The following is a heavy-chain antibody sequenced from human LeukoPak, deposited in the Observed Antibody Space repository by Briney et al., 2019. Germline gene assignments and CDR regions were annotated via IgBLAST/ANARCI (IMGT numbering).Heavy chain of an antibody. V-gene: IGHV1-2*02. CDR2: INPNSGGT. Sequence: ASVKVSCKASGYTFTGYYMHWVRQAPGQGLEWMGWINPNSGGTNYAQKFQGRVTMTRDTSISTAYMELSRLRSDDTAVYYCARVNSGSYPDDAFDIWGQGTMVTVSS. J-gene: IGHJ3*02. CDR1: GYTFTGYY. D-gene: IGHD1-26*01. CDR3: ARVNSGSYPDDAFDI.